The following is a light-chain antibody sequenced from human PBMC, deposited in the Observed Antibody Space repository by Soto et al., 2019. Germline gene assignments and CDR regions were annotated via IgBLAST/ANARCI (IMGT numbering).Light chain of an antibody. J-gene: IGLJ1*01. V-gene: IGLV1-40*01. Sequence: QSALTQPPSVSGAPGQRVTISCTGSSSNIGAGYDVHWYQQLPGTAPKLLIYANRNRPAGVPDRFSASKSGTSASLAITGTQAQDQAHYSSKSYDSSPSGYVFGTGTKVTV. CDR2: ANR. CDR3: KSYDSSPSGYV. CDR1: SSNIGAGYD.